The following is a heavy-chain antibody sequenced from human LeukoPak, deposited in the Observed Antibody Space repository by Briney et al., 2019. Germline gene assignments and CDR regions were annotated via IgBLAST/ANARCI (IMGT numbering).Heavy chain of an antibody. D-gene: IGHD2-8*02. V-gene: IGHV1-18*01. CDR2: ISAYNGNT. J-gene: IGHJ3*02. CDR1: GYTFTSYG. Sequence: GASVKVSCKASGYTFTSYGISWVRQAPGQGLEWMGWISAYNGNTKYSQKFQGRVAITRDTSANTVYMDLSSLRSEDTAVYYCARYCTGGNCNTAFDIWGQGTMVTVSS. CDR3: ARYCTGGNCNTAFDI.